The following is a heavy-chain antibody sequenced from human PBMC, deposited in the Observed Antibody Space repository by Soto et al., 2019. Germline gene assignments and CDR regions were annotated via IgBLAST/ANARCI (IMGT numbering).Heavy chain of an antibody. D-gene: IGHD2-15*01. V-gene: IGHV2-5*02. Sequence: SGPTLVNPTQTLTLTCSFSGFSLSTTGVAVGWIRQPPGKALECLVLIYWDDDKRYSPSLKSRLTITRDTSKNQVVLTMTDMDPVDTATYYCSHRVDYRGSWNTGYFDYWGQGTLVTVSS. J-gene: IGHJ4*02. CDR2: IYWDDDK. CDR1: GFSLSTTGVA. CDR3: SHRVDYRGSWNTGYFDY.